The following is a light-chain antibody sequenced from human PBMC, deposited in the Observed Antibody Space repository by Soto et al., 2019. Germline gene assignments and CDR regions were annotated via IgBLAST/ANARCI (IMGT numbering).Light chain of an antibody. CDR3: QQYDNWPPIT. Sequence: EIVMTQSPATLSVSPGERATLSCRASQSVTSSLAWFQQRPGQAPRLLIFGASIRATGVPARFSGSGSGTEFTLTISSLQSEDFAVYYCQQYDNWPPITFGGGNKVEIK. J-gene: IGKJ4*01. CDR2: GAS. CDR1: QSVTSS. V-gene: IGKV3-15*01.